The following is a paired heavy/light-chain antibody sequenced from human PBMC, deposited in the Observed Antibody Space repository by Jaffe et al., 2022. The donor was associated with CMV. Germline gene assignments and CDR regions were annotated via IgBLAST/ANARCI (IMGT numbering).Light chain of an antibody. V-gene: IGLV3-19*01. CDR3: NSRDSRV. J-gene: IGLJ2*01. CDR1: SLRSYY. Sequence: SSELTQDPAVSVALGQTVRITCQGDSLRSYYASWYQQKPGQAPVLVIYGKNNRPSGIPDRFSGSSSGNTASLTITGAQAEDEADYYCNSRDSRVFGGGTKLTVL. CDR2: GKN.
Heavy chain of an antibody. V-gene: IGHV5-51*01. D-gene: IGHD2-2*01. CDR3: ARLGRASSTSCTKECGGPQDKYYYYMDV. J-gene: IGHJ6*03. Sequence: EVQLVQSGAEVKKPGESLKISCKGSGYSFTSYWIGWVRQMPGKGLEWMGIIYPGDSDTRYSPSFQGQVTISADKSISTAYLQWSSLKASDTAMYYCARLGRASSTSCTKECGGPQDKYYYYMDVWGKGTTVTVSS. CDR1: GYSFTSYW. CDR2: IYPGDSDT.